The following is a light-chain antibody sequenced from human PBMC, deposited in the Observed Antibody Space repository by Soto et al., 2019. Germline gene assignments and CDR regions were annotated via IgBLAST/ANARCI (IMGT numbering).Light chain of an antibody. J-gene: IGLJ2*01. V-gene: IGLV2-23*02. CDR2: EVD. Sequence: QSVLTQPASVSGSPRQSITISCTGTSSDVGSYNLVSWYQQHPGKAPKLMIYEVDKRPSGVSNRFSGSKSGNTASLTISGLQAEDEADYYCCSYAGSSTFVVFGGGTKFTVL. CDR1: SSDVGSYNL. CDR3: CSYAGSSTFVV.